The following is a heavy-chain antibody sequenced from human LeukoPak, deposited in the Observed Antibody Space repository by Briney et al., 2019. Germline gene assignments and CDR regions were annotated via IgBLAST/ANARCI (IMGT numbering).Heavy chain of an antibody. CDR1: GYSISSGYY. CDR2: IYHSGNT. Sequence: SETLSLTCTVSGYSISSGYYWGWIRQPPGKGLEWIANIYHSGNTYYNPSLKSRVTISVDTSRNQFSLKLSSVTAADTAVYYCARTYYGDNWFDPWGQGTLVTVSS. J-gene: IGHJ5*02. CDR3: ARTYYGDNWFDP. D-gene: IGHD3-10*01. V-gene: IGHV4-38-2*02.